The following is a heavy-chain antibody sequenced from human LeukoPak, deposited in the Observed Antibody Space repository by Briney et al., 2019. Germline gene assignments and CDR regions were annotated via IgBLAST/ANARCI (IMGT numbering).Heavy chain of an antibody. CDR3: AGEVVRDVSGVDYTWLDP. Sequence: PGGSLRLSCAASGFNFNTYGMHWVRQTPGKGLEWVAVIWHDGSDEYYADSVKGRFTISRDNSKSLVYLQMDSLRDEDTAVYYCAGEVVRDVSGVDYTWLDPWGQGTLVLVS. D-gene: IGHD2-8*01. CDR1: GFNFNTYG. CDR2: IWHDGSDE. V-gene: IGHV3-33*01. J-gene: IGHJ5*02.